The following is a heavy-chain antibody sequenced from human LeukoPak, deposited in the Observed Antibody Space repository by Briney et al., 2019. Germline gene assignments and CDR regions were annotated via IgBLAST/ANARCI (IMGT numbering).Heavy chain of an antibody. J-gene: IGHJ3*01. V-gene: IGHV4-59*01. CDR1: GGSFSGYY. Sequence: SETLSLTCAVYGGSFSGYYWSRIRQPPGKGLEWIGYLYYSGSTNSNPSLKSRVTMSVDTSKNQFSLKLRSVTAADTAVYYCARGGWGISNAFDFWAKGTM. D-gene: IGHD3-16*01. CDR2: LYYSGST. CDR3: ARGGWGISNAFDF.